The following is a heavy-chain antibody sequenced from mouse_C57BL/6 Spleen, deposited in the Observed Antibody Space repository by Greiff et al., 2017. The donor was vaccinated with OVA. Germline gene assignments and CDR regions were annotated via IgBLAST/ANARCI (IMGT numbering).Heavy chain of an antibody. CDR1: GYTFTSYW. CDR2: INPSNGGT. D-gene: IGHD4-1*01. Sequence: VQLQQPGTELVKPGASVKLSCTASGYTFTSYWMHWVQQRPGQGLEWIGNINPSNGGTNYNEKVKGKATLTVDKSAITAYMQLSSLTSEDSAVYYCASVTGLLEGWGQGTTLTVSS. J-gene: IGHJ2*01. CDR3: ASVTGLLEG. V-gene: IGHV1-53*01.